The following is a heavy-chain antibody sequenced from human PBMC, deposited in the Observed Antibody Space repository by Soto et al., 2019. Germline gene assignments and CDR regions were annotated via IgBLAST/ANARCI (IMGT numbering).Heavy chain of an antibody. CDR1: GFTFSNAW. D-gene: IGHD2-15*01. V-gene: IGHV3-15*01. Sequence: EVQLVESGGGLVKPGGSLRLSCAASGFTFSNAWMSWVPQAPGKGLEGVGRIKSKTDGGTTDYAAPVKGRLTISRDDSLSTLYLQMNSLKTEDTAVYYCTTEIDPQDIVVVVAATRIDYWGQGTLVTVSS. J-gene: IGHJ4*02. CDR2: IKSKTDGGTT. CDR3: TTEIDPQDIVVVVAATRIDY.